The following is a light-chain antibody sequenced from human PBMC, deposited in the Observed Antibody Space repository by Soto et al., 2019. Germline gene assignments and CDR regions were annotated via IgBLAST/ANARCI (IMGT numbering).Light chain of an antibody. Sequence: EIVLTQSPGTLSLSPGERATLSCRASQSVSSSYLAWYQQKPGQAPRLLIYGASSRATVIPDRFSGSGSGTDFTLTISSLQSEDFAVYYCQQYNNWPRTFGQGTKVDIK. J-gene: IGKJ1*01. CDR2: GAS. CDR1: QSVSSSY. CDR3: QQYNNWPRT. V-gene: IGKV3-20*01.